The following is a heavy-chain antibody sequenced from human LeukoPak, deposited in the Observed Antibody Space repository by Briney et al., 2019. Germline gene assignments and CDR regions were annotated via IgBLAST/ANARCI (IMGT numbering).Heavy chain of an antibody. CDR1: GGSISSYY. CDR2: IYYSGST. J-gene: IGHJ6*03. V-gene: IGHV4-59*01. Sequence: PSETLSLTCTVSGGSISSYYWSWILQPPGKGLEWIGYIYYSGSTNYNPSLKSRVTISVDTSKNQFSLKLSSVTAADTAVYYCVGTTGFLPEYYYYMDVWGKGTTVTVSS. D-gene: IGHD1-14*01. CDR3: VGTTGFLPEYYYYMDV.